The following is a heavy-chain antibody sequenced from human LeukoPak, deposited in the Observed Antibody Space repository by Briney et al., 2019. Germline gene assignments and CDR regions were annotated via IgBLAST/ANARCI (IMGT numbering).Heavy chain of an antibody. CDR1: GFTFSSYE. CDR2: ISSSGSSI. J-gene: IGHJ4*02. CDR3: ARAGIRQWLVSY. V-gene: IGHV3-48*03. Sequence: PGGSLRLSCAASGFTFSSYEMNWVRQAPGKGLEWVSYISSSGSSIYYADSVKGRFTISRDNAKNSLYLQMNSLRAEDTAVYYCARAGIRQWLVSYWGQGTLVTVSS. D-gene: IGHD6-19*01.